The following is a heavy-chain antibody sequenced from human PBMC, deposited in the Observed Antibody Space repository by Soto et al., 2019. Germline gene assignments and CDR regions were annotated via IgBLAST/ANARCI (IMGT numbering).Heavy chain of an antibody. CDR2: ISYDGSNK. CDR3: ARVLRYFDWLLLDPDYYYYYGMDV. J-gene: IGHJ6*02. Sequence: GGSLRLSCAASGFTFSSYGMHWVRQAPGKGLEWVAVISYDGSNKYYADSVKGRFTISRDNSKNTLYLQMNSLRAEDTAVYYCARVLRYFDWLLLDPDYYYYYGMDVWGQGTTVTVSS. D-gene: IGHD3-9*01. CDR1: GFTFSSYG. V-gene: IGHV3-30*03.